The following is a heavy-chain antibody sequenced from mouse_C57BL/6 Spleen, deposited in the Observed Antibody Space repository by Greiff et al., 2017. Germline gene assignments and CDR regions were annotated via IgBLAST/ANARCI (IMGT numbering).Heavy chain of an antibody. V-gene: IGHV5-17*01. CDR3: ARKAYGGYFDV. J-gene: IGHJ1*03. CDR1: GFTFSDYG. Sequence: DVKLVESGGGLVKPGGSLKLSCAASGFTFSDYGMHWVRQAPEKGLEWVAYISSGSSTIYYADTVKGRFTISRDNAKNTLFLQMTSLRSEDTAMYYCARKAYGGYFDVWGTGTTVTVSS. D-gene: IGHD1-2*01. CDR2: ISSGSSTI.